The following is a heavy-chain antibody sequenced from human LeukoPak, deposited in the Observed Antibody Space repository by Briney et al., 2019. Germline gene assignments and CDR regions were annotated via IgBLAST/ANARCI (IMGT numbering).Heavy chain of an antibody. Sequence: SETLSLTCAVYGGSFSGYYWSWIRQPPGKGLELIGEINRSGSTNYNPSLKSRVTISVDTSKNQFSLKLSSVTAADTAVYYCASYRYSGSSDPTTPFDYWGQGTLVTVSS. CDR3: ASYRYSGSSDPTTPFDY. J-gene: IGHJ4*02. CDR2: INRSGST. CDR1: GGSFSGYY. D-gene: IGHD1-26*01. V-gene: IGHV4-34*01.